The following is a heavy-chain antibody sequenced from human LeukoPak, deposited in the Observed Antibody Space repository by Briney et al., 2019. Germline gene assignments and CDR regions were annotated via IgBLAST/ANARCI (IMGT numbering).Heavy chain of an antibody. Sequence: SETLSLTCTVSGGSVSSGSYYWSWIRQPPGKGLEWIGYMCYSGSTNYNPSLKSRVTISVDTSKNQFSLKLSSVSAADTAVYYCARDLYYYGSGSYRAFDIWGQGTMVTVSS. CDR3: ARDLYYYGSGSYRAFDI. J-gene: IGHJ3*02. CDR1: GGSVSSGSYY. D-gene: IGHD3-10*01. CDR2: MCYSGST. V-gene: IGHV4-61*01.